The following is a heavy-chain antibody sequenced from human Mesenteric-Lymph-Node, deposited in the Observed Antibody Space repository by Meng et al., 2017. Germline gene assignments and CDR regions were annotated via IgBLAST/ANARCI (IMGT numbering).Heavy chain of an antibody. Sequence: QVHLQESGQGLVKPSQTLSLTCTVSGGSISSNNYYWSWIRQRPGKGLEWIGYIYYSGSTYYNPSLKSRVTMSVDTSKNQFSLKLTSVTATDTAVYYCARRRGGSGRDCWGQGTLVTVSS. J-gene: IGHJ4*02. CDR1: GGSISSNNYY. V-gene: IGHV4-30-4*08. D-gene: IGHD3-10*01. CDR2: IYYSGST. CDR3: ARRRGGSGRDC.